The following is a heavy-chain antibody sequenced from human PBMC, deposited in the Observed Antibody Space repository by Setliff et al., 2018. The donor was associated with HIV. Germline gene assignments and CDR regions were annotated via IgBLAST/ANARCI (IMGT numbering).Heavy chain of an antibody. V-gene: IGHV3-23*01. CDR1: GFTFSSYA. Sequence: PGGSLRLSCAASGFTFSSYAMSWVRQAPGKGLEWVSAISGSGGSTYYADSVKGRFTISRDNAKNSLYLQMNSLRAEDTAVYYCARDLSLFYYYDSSGGDYWGQGTLVTVSS. D-gene: IGHD3-22*01. CDR2: ISGSGGST. J-gene: IGHJ4*02. CDR3: ARDLSLFYYYDSSGGDY.